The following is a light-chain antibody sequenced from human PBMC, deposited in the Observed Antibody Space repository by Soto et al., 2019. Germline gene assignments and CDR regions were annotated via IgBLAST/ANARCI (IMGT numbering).Light chain of an antibody. CDR3: QQYGSSQWT. CDR2: GAS. Sequence: EIVLTQSPGTLSLSPGVRATLSCRASQRVSSSYLAWYQQKPGQAPSHLIYGASSRATGIPDRFSGSVSGTDFTLTISRLEHEDLAVYYCQQYGSSQWTFGQGTKVEIK. CDR1: QRVSSSY. V-gene: IGKV3-20*01. J-gene: IGKJ1*01.